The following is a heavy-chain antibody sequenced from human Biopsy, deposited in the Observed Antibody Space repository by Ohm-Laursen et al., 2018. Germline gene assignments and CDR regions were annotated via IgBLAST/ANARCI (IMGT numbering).Heavy chain of an antibody. V-gene: IGHV3-11*01. J-gene: IGHJ4*02. Sequence: LSLTCAASGFIFSDYYMSWIRQAPGKGLEWVSNINSVGTIYYADSVRGRFTISRDNAKNSLYLQMNSLRVEDTAVYYCARSVGIMAAPIDYWGQGTLVTVSS. D-gene: IGHD3-16*01. CDR2: INSVGTI. CDR3: ARSVGIMAAPIDY. CDR1: GFIFSDYY.